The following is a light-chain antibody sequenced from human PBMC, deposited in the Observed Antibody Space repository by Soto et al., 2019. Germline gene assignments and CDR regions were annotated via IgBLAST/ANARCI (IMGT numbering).Light chain of an antibody. CDR1: SSDVGKYNL. V-gene: IGLV2-23*01. J-gene: IGLJ2*01. CDR3: CSYAGFSTSAI. CDR2: EGS. Sequence: QSVLTQPASVSGSPEQSITISCTGTSSDVGKYNLVSWYQHHPGKAPKVIIYEGSKRPSGVSSRFSGSKSGNTAYLTISGLQAEDEAEYHCCSYAGFSTSAIFGGGTKLTVL.